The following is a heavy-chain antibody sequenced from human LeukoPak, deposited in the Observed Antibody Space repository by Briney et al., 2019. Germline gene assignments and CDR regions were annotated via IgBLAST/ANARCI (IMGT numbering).Heavy chain of an antibody. CDR1: GFTVSSNY. V-gene: IGHV3-53*01. CDR3: TRDEVGASTEFDY. Sequence: GGSLRLSCAASGFTVSSNYMSWVRQAPGKGLEWVSVIYSGGSTYYADSVEGRFTISRDNAKNSMYLQMNSLRAEDTAVYYCTRDEVGASTEFDYWGQGTLVTVSS. CDR2: IYSGGST. D-gene: IGHD1-26*01. J-gene: IGHJ4*02.